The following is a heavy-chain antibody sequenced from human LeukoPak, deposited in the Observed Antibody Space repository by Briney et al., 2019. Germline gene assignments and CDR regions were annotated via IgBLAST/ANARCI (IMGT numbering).Heavy chain of an antibody. CDR3: TSMVWNDPGFDY. Sequence: GGSLRLSCAASGFTFSSYWMSWVRQAPGKGLEWVANIKQDGSEKYYVDSVKGRFTISRDNAKNSLYLQMNSLRAEDTAVYYRTSMVWNDPGFDYWGQGTLVTVSS. D-gene: IGHD1-1*01. J-gene: IGHJ4*02. CDR2: IKQDGSEK. V-gene: IGHV3-7*03. CDR1: GFTFSSYW.